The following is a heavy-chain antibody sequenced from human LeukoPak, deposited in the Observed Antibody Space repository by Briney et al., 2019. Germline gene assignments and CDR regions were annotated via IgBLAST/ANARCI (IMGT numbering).Heavy chain of an antibody. CDR2: ISHDGYTI. Sequence: PGRSLRLSCAASGFTFSSYAMHWVRQAPGTGLEWVAVISHDGYTIKYADSLKGRFTISRDNSNNTVYLQMNSLRPEDTAVYYCARAAVILAASRWFDSWGQGTLVSVSS. D-gene: IGHD3-9*01. J-gene: IGHJ5*01. CDR3: ARAAVILAASRWFDS. CDR1: GFTFSSYA. V-gene: IGHV3-30-3*01.